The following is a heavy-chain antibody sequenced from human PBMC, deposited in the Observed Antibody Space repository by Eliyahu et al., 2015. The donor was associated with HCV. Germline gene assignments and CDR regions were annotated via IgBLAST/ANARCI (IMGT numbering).Heavy chain of an antibody. CDR1: GFTFSDHF. Sequence: EVQLVQSGGGLVQPGGSLRLSCAASGFTFSDHFMDWVRQAPGKGLEWGGRIRNKDGNHATEYAASVKGRFTISRDDSNNSLFLQMNSLKIEDTAVYYCARAGYFKGFDNWGQGALVTVSS. V-gene: IGHV3-72*01. CDR3: ARAGYFKGFDN. J-gene: IGHJ4*02. D-gene: IGHD2/OR15-2a*01. CDR2: IRNKDGNHAT.